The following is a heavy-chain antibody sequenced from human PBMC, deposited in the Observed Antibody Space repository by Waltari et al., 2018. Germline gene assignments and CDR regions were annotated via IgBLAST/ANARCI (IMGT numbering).Heavy chain of an antibody. CDR2: INHSGST. CDR3: AKLSGSYVFGRASGMDV. Sequence: QVQLQQWGAGLLKPSETLSLTCAVYGGSFSGYYWSWIRQPPGKGLEWIGEINHSGSTNYNPSLKSRVTISVDTSKNQFSLKLSSVTAADTAVYYCAKLSGSYVFGRASGMDVWGQGTTVTVSS. V-gene: IGHV4-34*01. J-gene: IGHJ6*02. CDR1: GGSFSGYY. D-gene: IGHD1-26*01.